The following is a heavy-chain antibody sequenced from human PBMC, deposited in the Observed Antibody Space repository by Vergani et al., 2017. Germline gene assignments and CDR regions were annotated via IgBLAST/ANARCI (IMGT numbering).Heavy chain of an antibody. CDR3: VKEKIDLGSYFFDS. J-gene: IGHJ4*01. CDR2: ISGPGLST. CDR1: GFTFIILA. D-gene: IGHD2/OR15-2a*01. Sequence: EVHLLESGGGLVQSGGSLKLSCEASGFTFIILALGWFRQVPGGGLAWVSSISGPGLSTYYADSVKGRFSISRDNSKNTVFLQMHSPRAEDTAIYYCVKEKIDLGSYFFDSWGHGILVTVSS. V-gene: IGHV3-23*01.